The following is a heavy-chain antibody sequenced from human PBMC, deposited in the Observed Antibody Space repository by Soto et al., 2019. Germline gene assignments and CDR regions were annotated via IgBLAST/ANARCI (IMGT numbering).Heavy chain of an antibody. Sequence: PSETLSLTCTVSGGSISSGGYYWSWIRQHPGKGLEWIGYIYYSGSTYYNPSLKSRVTISVDTSKNQFSLKLSSVTAADTAVYYCARDRGGATPSYYYYGMDFWGQGTTVTVSS. J-gene: IGHJ6*02. V-gene: IGHV4-31*03. CDR1: GGSISSGGYY. CDR2: IYYSGST. D-gene: IGHD1-26*01. CDR3: ARDRGGATPSYYYYGMDF.